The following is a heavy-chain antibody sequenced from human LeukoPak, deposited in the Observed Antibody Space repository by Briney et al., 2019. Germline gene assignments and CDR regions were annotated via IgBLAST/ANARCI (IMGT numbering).Heavy chain of an antibody. J-gene: IGHJ4*02. CDR2: ISAYNGNT. D-gene: IGHD3-10*01. CDR3: ARGSSYYYGSGSNVDY. V-gene: IGHV1-18*01. Sequence: ASVKVSCKASGYTFTSYGISWVRQAPGQGLEWMGWISAYNGNTNYAQKFQGRVTMTRDTSISTAYMELSRLRSDDTAVYYCARGSSYYYGSGSNVDYWGQGTLVTVSS. CDR1: GYTFTSYG.